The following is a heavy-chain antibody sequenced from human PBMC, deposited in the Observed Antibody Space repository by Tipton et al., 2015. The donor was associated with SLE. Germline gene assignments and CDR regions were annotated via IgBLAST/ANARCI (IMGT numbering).Heavy chain of an antibody. D-gene: IGHD5-24*01. CDR3: ARGVRDGYNYYFDY. Sequence: TLSLTCAVSGDPISSYYWSWIRQSPGKGLEWIGYKYYTGSTNYNPSLKSRVTISVDTSKNQFSQKLSSVTAADTAVYYCARGVRDGYNYYFDYWGQGTLVTVSS. CDR1: GDPISSYY. CDR2: KYYTGST. J-gene: IGHJ4*02. V-gene: IGHV4-59*07.